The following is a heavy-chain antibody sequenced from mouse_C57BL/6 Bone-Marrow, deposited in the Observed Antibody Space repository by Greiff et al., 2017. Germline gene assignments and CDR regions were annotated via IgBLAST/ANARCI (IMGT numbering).Heavy chain of an antibody. V-gene: IGHV1-81*01. D-gene: IGHD1-1*01. J-gene: IGHJ4*01. CDR1: GYTFTSYG. Sequence: QVQLQQSGAELARPGASVKLSCKASGYTFTSYGISWVKQRTGQGLEWIGEIYPRSGNTYYNEKFKGKATLTADKSSSTAYMELRSLTSEDSAVYFWARSRATVVEDAMDYWGQGTSVTVSS. CDR2: IYPRSGNT. CDR3: ARSRATVVEDAMDY.